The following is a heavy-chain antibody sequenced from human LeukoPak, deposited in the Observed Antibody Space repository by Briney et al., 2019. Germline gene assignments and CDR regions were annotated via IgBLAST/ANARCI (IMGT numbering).Heavy chain of an antibody. CDR2: ICSSSSPI. D-gene: IGHD1-20*01. CDR1: GFTFSNYI. V-gene: IGHV3-48*02. Sequence: GGSLRLSCAASGFTFSNYIMNWVRQAPGKGLEWLSYICSSSSPIYYADSVKGRFTISRDNAKNLLYLQMNSLRDEDTGVYYFARVNWNDLGSFYYWGQGTLVTVSS. CDR3: ARVNWNDLGSFYY. J-gene: IGHJ4*02.